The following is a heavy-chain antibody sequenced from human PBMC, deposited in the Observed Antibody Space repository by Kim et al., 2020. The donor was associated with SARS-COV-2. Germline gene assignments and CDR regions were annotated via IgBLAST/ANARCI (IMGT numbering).Heavy chain of an antibody. CDR3: ARDGHYSSSGGYYPDY. Sequence: GGSLRLSCAASGFTFSSYSMNWVRQAPGKGLEWVSSINTNSAYIYYADSVKGRFTISRDNAKNLLYLQMSSLRAEDTAVYYCARDGHYSSSGGYYPDYWGQGTLVTVSS. V-gene: IGHV3-21*01. CDR1: GFTFSSYS. J-gene: IGHJ4*02. D-gene: IGHD3-22*01. CDR2: INTNSAYI.